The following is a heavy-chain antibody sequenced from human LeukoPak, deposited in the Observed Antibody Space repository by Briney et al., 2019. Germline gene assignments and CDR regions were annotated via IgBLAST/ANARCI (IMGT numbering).Heavy chain of an antibody. CDR3: ARSSEGITMVRGVKLYGMDV. Sequence: PSETLSLTCAVYGGSFSGYYWSWIRQPPGKGLEWIGEINHSGSTNYNPSLKSRVTISADTSKNQFSLKLSSVTAADTAVYYCARSSEGITMVRGVKLYGMDVWGKGTTVTVSS. CDR2: INHSGST. D-gene: IGHD3-10*01. J-gene: IGHJ6*04. V-gene: IGHV4-34*01. CDR1: GGSFSGYY.